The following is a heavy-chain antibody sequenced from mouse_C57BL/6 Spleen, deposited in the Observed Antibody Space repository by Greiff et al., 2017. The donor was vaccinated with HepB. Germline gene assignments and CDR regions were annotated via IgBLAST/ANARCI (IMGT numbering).Heavy chain of an antibody. CDR3: ARLGGLLTGIDY. J-gene: IGHJ2*01. CDR1: GYSFTGYF. Sequence: EVKLVESGPELVKPGDSVKISCKASGYSFTGYFMNWVMQSHGKSLEWIGRINPYNGDTFYNQKFKGKATLTVDKSSSTAHMELRSLTSEDSAVYYCARLGGLLTGIDYWGQGTTLTVSS. V-gene: IGHV1-20*01. CDR2: INPYNGDT. D-gene: IGHD4-1*01.